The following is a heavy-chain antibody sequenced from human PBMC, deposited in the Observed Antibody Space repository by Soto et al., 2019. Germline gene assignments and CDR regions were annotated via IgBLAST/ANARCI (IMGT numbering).Heavy chain of an antibody. CDR1: GGSISSGYYY. V-gene: IGHV4-30-4*01. D-gene: IGHD3-9*01. CDR3: ASSSISCMDF. J-gene: IGHJ6*02. Sequence: SETLSLTCSVSGGSISSGYYYWSWIRQPPGKGLEWIGNIYYSENTYYNPSLKSRLIISIDTSKNQFSQKVGSLTAADTAASYCASSSISCMDFWGQGTTVSVSS. CDR2: IYYSENT.